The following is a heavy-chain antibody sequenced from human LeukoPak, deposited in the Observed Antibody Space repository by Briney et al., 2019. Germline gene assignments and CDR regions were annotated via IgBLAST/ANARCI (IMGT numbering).Heavy chain of an antibody. Sequence: TVKVSCKASGGTFSSYAISWVRQAPGQGLEWMGGIIPIFGTANYAQKFQGRVTITADESTSTAYMELGSLRSEDTAVYYCARDGPERNYDYWGQGTLVTVSS. D-gene: IGHD1-14*01. CDR3: ARDGPERNYDY. V-gene: IGHV1-69*13. J-gene: IGHJ4*02. CDR2: IIPIFGTA. CDR1: GGTFSSYA.